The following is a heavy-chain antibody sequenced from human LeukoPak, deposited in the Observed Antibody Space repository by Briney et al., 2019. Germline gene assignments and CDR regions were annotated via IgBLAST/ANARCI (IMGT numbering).Heavy chain of an antibody. V-gene: IGHV1-69*05. Sequence: SVKVSCKASGGTFSSYAISWVRQAPGQGLEWMGGIIPIFGTANYAQKFQGRVTITTDESTNTAYMELSSLRSEDTAVYYCAAGTLVSGGSNNWFDPWGQGTLVTVSS. CDR3: AAGTLVSGGSNNWFDP. CDR2: IIPIFGTA. CDR1: GGTFSSYA. D-gene: IGHD2-15*01. J-gene: IGHJ5*02.